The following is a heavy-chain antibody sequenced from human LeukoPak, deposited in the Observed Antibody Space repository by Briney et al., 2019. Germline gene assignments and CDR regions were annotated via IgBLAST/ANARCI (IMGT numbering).Heavy chain of an antibody. CDR1: GFTFSSYG. J-gene: IGHJ4*02. V-gene: IGHV3-30*18. CDR2: ISYDGSNK. CDR3: AKEARFDWLCNY. Sequence: GGSLRLSCAASGFTFSSYGMHLVRQAPGKGLEWVAVISYDGSNKYYADSVKGRFTISRDNSKNTLYLQMNSLRAEDTAVYYCAKEARFDWLCNYWGQGTLVTVSS. D-gene: IGHD3-9*01.